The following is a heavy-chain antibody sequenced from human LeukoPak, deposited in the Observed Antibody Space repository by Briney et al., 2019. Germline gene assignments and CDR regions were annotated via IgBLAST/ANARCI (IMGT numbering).Heavy chain of an antibody. CDR2: INPGGSSI. CDR3: ARSTQADDY. CDR1: GFTFSSYW. V-gene: IGHV3-74*01. J-gene: IGHJ4*02. Sequence: GGSLRLSCAAAGFTFSSYWMHWVRQVPGKGLVWVARINPGGSSITYADSVKGRFTISRDNAKNTLYLQMDSLRAEDTGVYYCARSTQADDYWGQGTLVTVSS.